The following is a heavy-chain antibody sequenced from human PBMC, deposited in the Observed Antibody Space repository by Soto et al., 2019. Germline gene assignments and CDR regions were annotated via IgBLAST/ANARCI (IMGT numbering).Heavy chain of an antibody. V-gene: IGHV4-61*01. D-gene: IGHD1-7*01. CDR2: IYYSGST. J-gene: IGHJ4*02. CDR3: ARIIGTTSVDS. Sequence: SETLSLTCTVSGGSVSSGSYYWSWIRQSPGKGLEWIGYIYYSGSTNYNPSLKSRVTISVDTSKNQFSLRLSSVTAADTAVYYCARIIGTTSVDSWGQGTLVTVSS. CDR1: GGSVSSGSYY.